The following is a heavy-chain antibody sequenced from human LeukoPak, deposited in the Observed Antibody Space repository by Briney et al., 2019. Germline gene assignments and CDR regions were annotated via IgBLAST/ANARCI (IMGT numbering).Heavy chain of an antibody. D-gene: IGHD2-2*01. Sequence: ASVKVSCKASGYTFTSYGISWVRQAPGQGLEWMGWISAYNGNTNYAQKLQGRVTMTTDTSTSTAYMELRSLRSDDTAVYYCAREGSSSTRGGDAFDIWGQGTMVTVSS. J-gene: IGHJ3*02. CDR2: ISAYNGNT. CDR3: AREGSSSTRGGDAFDI. CDR1: GYTFTSYG. V-gene: IGHV1-18*01.